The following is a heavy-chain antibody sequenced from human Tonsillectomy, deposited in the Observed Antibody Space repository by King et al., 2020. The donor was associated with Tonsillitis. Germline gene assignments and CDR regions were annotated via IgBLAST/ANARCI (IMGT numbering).Heavy chain of an antibody. CDR1: GFTFSSYA. CDR2: ISGSGSST. V-gene: IGHV3-23*04. CDR3: AKDGGGYYGSSGYEEGYFDY. D-gene: IGHD3-22*01. J-gene: IGHJ4*02. Sequence: QLVQSGGGLVQPGGSLRLSCAASGFTFSSYAMSWIRQAPGKGLEWVSAISGSGSSTYYADSVKGRFTVSRDNSKNTLYLQMNSLRAEDTAVYYCAKDGGGYYGSSGYEEGYFDYWGQGTLVTVSS.